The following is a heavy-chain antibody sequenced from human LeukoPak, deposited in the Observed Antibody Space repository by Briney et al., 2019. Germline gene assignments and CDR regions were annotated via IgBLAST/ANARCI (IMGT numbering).Heavy chain of an antibody. CDR2: IYYSGST. V-gene: IGHV4-39*01. CDR3: ARREYYDFLDAYGMDV. J-gene: IGHJ6*02. D-gene: IGHD3-3*01. Sequence: SQTLSLTCTVSGGSISSSSYYWGWIRQPPGKGLEWIGSIYYSGSTYYNPSLKSRVTISVDTSKNQFSLKLSSVTAADTAVYYCARREYYDFLDAYGMDVWGQGTTVTVSS. CDR1: GGSISSSSYY.